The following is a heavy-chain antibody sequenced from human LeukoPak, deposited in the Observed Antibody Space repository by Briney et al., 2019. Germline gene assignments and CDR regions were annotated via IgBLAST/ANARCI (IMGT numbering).Heavy chain of an antibody. CDR3: ARKRGYSYGPGTKKPKASPYFDY. Sequence: SETLSLTCAVYGGSFSGYYWSWIRQPPGKGLEWIGEINHSGSTNYNPSLKSRVTISVDTSKNQFSLKLSSVTAADTAVYYCARKRGYSYGPGTKKPKASPYFDYWGQGTLVTVSS. J-gene: IGHJ4*02. CDR1: GGSFSGYY. V-gene: IGHV4-34*01. CDR2: INHSGST. D-gene: IGHD5-18*01.